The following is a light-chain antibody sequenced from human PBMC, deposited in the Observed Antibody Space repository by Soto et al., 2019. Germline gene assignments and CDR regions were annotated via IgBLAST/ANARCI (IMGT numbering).Light chain of an antibody. Sequence: QSVLTQPRSVSGSPGQSVTISCPGTNSDVGTYNYVSWYQQHPGKAPKLMIYDVSKRPSGVPDRFSGSKSGNTASLTISGLQAEDEADYYCCSYAGRYIYVFGTGTKVTVL. V-gene: IGLV2-11*01. CDR3: CSYAGRYIYV. CDR2: DVS. J-gene: IGLJ1*01. CDR1: NSDVGTYNY.